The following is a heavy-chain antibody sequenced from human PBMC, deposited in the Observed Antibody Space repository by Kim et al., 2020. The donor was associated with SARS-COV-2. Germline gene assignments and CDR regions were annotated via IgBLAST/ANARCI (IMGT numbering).Heavy chain of an antibody. CDR3: ARHYSNYNYYYGMDV. J-gene: IGHJ6*02. Sequence: PSHSSRVPTSVDTSKNQFSLKLSSVTAADTAVYYCARHYSNYNYYYGMDVWGQGTTVTVSS. D-gene: IGHD4-4*01. V-gene: IGHV4-59*08.